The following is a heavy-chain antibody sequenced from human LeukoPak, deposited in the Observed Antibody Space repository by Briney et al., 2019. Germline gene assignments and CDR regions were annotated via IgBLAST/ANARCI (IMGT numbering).Heavy chain of an antibody. V-gene: IGHV1-8*01. Sequence: ASVKVSCKASGYTFTSYDINWVRQATGQGLEWMGWMNPNSGNTGYAQKFQGRVTMTRNTSISTAYMELSSLRSEDTAVYYCARGRVAAYDSNGPRFFYWFDPWGQGTLVTVSS. D-gene: IGHD3-22*01. CDR3: ARGRVAAYDSNGPRFFYWFDP. CDR1: GYTFTSYD. J-gene: IGHJ5*02. CDR2: MNPNSGNT.